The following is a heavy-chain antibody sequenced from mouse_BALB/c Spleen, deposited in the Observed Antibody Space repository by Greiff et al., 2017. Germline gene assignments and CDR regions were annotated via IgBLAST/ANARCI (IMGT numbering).Heavy chain of an antibody. V-gene: IGHV5-17*02. CDR3: ARGSYSFDY. Sequence: EVQLQESGGGLVQPGGSRKLSFAASGFTFSSFGMHWVRQAPEKGLEWVAYISSGSSTIYYADTVKGRFTISRDNPKNTLFLQMTSLRSEDTAMYYCARGSYSFDYWGQGTTLTVSS. CDR2: ISSGSSTI. CDR1: GFTFSSFG. J-gene: IGHJ2*01. D-gene: IGHD1-1*02.